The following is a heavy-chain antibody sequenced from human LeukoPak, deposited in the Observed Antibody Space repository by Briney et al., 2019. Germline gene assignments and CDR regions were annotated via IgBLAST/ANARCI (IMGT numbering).Heavy chain of an antibody. CDR2: IYYSGST. J-gene: IGHJ4*02. CDR3: ARDNRGSGIGY. D-gene: IGHD3-10*01. CDR1: GGSISSYY. V-gene: IGHV4-59*01. Sequence: SETLSLTCTVSGGSISSYYWSWIRQPPGKGPEWIGYIYYSGSTNYNPSLKSRVTISVDTSKNQFSLKLSSVTAADTAVYYCARDNRGSGIGYWGQGTLVTVSS.